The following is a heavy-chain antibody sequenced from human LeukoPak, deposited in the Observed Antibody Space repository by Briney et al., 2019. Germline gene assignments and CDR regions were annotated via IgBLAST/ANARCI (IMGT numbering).Heavy chain of an antibody. CDR2: IKSSGGTI. V-gene: IGHV3-11*01. CDR3: ARDRGGRQLVDY. Sequence: GGSLRLSCAASGFTSSDYYMSWIRQAPGKGLEYISYIKSSGGTIYYADSVKGRFTISRDNAKNSLYLQMNNLRAEDTAVYYCARDRGGRQLVDYWGQGILVTVSS. CDR1: GFTSSDYY. D-gene: IGHD6-6*01. J-gene: IGHJ4*02.